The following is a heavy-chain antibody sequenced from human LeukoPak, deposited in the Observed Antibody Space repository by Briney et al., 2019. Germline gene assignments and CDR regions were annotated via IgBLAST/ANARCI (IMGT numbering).Heavy chain of an antibody. CDR3: ASRNYDFWSGSGYYYYYMDV. CDR2: IYPGDSDT. CDR1: GYGFTSYW. Sequence: GESLKISCKGSGYGFTSYWIGWVRQMPGKGLEWMGIIYPGDSDTRYSPSFQGQVTISADRSISTAYPQWSSLKASDTAMYYCASRNYDFWSGSGYYYYYMDVWGKGTTVTVSS. D-gene: IGHD3-3*01. J-gene: IGHJ6*03. V-gene: IGHV5-51*01.